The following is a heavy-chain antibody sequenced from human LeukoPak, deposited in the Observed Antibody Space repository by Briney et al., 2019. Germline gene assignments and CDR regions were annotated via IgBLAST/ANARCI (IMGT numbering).Heavy chain of an antibody. CDR1: GDSITSDHY. Sequence: KSSQTLSLTCTVSGDSITSDHYWTWIRQPPGKGLEWISYIYHSGNTYYNPSLRSRVTMSVATSKNQFSLELKSVTAADTAVYYCCRVAYDSGFCNVDYWRQGTLVPVTS. D-gene: IGHD3-22*01. V-gene: IGHV4-30-4*08. CDR3: CRVAYDSGFCNVDY. CDR2: IYHSGNT. J-gene: IGHJ4*02.